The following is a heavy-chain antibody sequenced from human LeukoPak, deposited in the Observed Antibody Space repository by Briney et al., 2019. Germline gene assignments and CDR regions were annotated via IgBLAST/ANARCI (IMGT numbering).Heavy chain of an antibody. D-gene: IGHD6-13*01. V-gene: IGHV1-8*02. CDR2: MSPNNGNT. Sequence: ASVKVSCKASGYTFTGYYMHWVRQAPGQGLEWMGWMSPNNGNTGYAQKFRGRVTMTRNTSISTAYMELSSLRSEDTAVYYCARGRVVGSRWYSGYFDYWGQGTLVTVSS. J-gene: IGHJ4*02. CDR3: ARGRVVGSRWYSGYFDY. CDR1: GYTFTGYY.